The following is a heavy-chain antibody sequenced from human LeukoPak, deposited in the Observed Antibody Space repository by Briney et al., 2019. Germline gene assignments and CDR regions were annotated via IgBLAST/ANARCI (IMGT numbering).Heavy chain of an antibody. J-gene: IGHJ4*02. CDR2: ISSSGSTI. D-gene: IGHD3-3*01. V-gene: IGHV3-11*04. CDR3: AKDSHITLFGVAPDY. CDR1: GFTFSDYY. Sequence: GGSLRLSCAASGFTFSDYYMSWIRQAPGKGLEWVSYISSSGSTIYYADSVKGRFTISRDNSRNTLYLQMNSLRAEDTAVYYCAKDSHITLFGVAPDYWGQGTLVTVSS.